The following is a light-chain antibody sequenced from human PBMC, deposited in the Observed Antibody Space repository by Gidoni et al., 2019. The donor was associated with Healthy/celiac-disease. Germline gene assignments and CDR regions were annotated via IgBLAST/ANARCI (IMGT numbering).Light chain of an antibody. CDR3: QQSYSTPPLT. V-gene: IGKV1-39*01. Sequence: IQVTPCPSSLSASVGDRVTITCRASQSISSYLNWYQQKPGKAPKLLIYAASSLQSAVPSRFSGSGACRAVTPTISSRQPEDFATDYCQQSYSTPPLTFGGGTKVEIK. J-gene: IGKJ4*01. CDR2: AAS. CDR1: QSISSY.